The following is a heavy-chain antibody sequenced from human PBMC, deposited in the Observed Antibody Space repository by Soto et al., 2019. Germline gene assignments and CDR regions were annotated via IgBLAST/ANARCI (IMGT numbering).Heavy chain of an antibody. J-gene: IGHJ5*02. CDR2: IRSSGIT. CDR3: ARDQGVAAAGITWFDP. CDR1: GASMNSYH. V-gene: IGHV4-4*07. Sequence: QVQLQASGPGLVKPSETLSLTCTVSGASMNSYHWSWIRQPAGKGLEWIGHIRSSGITNYNPSLNSRVTMSVDTSKNQFSLRLMSLTAADTAVYYCARDQGVAAAGITWFDPWGQGSLVTVSS. D-gene: IGHD6-13*01.